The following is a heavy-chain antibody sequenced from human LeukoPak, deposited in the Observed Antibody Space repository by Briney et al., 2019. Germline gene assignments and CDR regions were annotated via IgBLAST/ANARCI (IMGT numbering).Heavy chain of an antibody. CDR2: ISGSGGST. D-gene: IGHD1-26*01. J-gene: IGHJ4*02. Sequence: PGGSLRLSGAASGFTFSSYAMSWVRQAPGKGLEWVSAISGSGGSTYYADSVKGRFTISRDNSKNTLYLQMSSLRAEDTAVYYCAKVRIVGATTGFDYWGQGTLVTVSS. CDR1: GFTFSSYA. V-gene: IGHV3-23*01. CDR3: AKVRIVGATTGFDY.